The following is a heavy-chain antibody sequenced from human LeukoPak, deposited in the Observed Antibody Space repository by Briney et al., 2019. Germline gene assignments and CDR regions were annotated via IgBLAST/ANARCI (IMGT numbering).Heavy chain of an antibody. Sequence: NASETLSLTCTVSGGSILSSSYYWGWIRQPPGKGLEWIGSIYHSGSTYYNPSLKSRVTISVDTSKNQFSLKLSSVTAADTAVYYCASYMVRGVIDYWGQGTLVTVSS. V-gene: IGHV4-39*07. CDR2: IYHSGST. CDR1: GGSILSSSYY. CDR3: ASYMVRGVIDY. J-gene: IGHJ4*02. D-gene: IGHD3-10*01.